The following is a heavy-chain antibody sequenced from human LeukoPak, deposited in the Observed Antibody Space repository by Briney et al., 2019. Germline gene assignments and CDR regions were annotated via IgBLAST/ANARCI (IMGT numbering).Heavy chain of an antibody. CDR3: ARRHASSSRDY. CDR2: IKQDGSDK. V-gene: IGHV3-7*01. J-gene: IGHJ4*02. D-gene: IGHD6-6*01. Sequence: GVSLRLSCAASGFTFSNYWMSWVRQAPGKGLEWVANIKQDGSDKYYEDSVKGRFTISRDNAKNSLYLQMNSLRAEDTAVYHCARRHASSSRDYWGQGTLVTVSS. CDR1: GFTFSNYW.